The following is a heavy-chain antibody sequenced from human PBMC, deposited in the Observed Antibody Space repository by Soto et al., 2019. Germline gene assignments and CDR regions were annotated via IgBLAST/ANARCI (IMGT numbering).Heavy chain of an antibody. V-gene: IGHV4-39*01. CDR3: ARLLRYFDWLPNDY. CDR1: GGSISSSSYY. CDR2: IYYSGST. D-gene: IGHD3-9*01. Sequence: SETLSLTCTVSGGSISSSSYYWGWIRQPPGKGLEWIGSIYYSGSTYYNPSLKSRVTISVDTSKNQFSLKLSSVTAADTAVYYCARLLRYFDWLPNDYWGQGTLVTVSS. J-gene: IGHJ4*02.